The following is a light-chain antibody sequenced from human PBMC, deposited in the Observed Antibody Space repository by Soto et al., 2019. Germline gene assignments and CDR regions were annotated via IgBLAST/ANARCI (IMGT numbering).Light chain of an antibody. CDR3: QQRSNWPS. J-gene: IGKJ5*01. CDR1: QSVSSD. Sequence: IVLTQSPATLSLSPGERDTLSCRASQSVSSDLAWYQHKPGQAPRLLIYDASNRATGIPARFSGSGSGTDFTLTSSSLEPEDFALYYRQQRSNWPSFGQGTRLEIK. CDR2: DAS. V-gene: IGKV3-11*01.